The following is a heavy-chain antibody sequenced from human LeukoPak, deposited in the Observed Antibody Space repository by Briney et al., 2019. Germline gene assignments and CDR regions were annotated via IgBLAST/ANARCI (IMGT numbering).Heavy chain of an antibody. J-gene: IGHJ4*02. CDR1: GGSISRYY. D-gene: IGHD3-22*01. CDR2: IYSSGHT. Sequence: SETLSLTCTVSGGSISRYYWSWIRQSAGKGLEWIARIYSSGHTNYNPSLKSRVTMSVDTSENQFSLKMTSVTAADTAIYYCARDYYDTSGHYPFDYWGQGTLVTVSS. V-gene: IGHV4-4*07. CDR3: ARDYYDTSGHYPFDY.